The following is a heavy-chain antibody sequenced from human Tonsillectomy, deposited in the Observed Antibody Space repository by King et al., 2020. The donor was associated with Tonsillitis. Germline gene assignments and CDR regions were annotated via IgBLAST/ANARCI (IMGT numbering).Heavy chain of an antibody. Sequence: VQLVESGGGLVKPGGSLRLSCAASGFTFSNAWMSWVRQAPGKGLEWVGRIKSKTDGGTTDYAAPVKGRFTISRDDSKNTLYLQMNSLKTEDTAVYYCTTPYCGGDCYSWWFDPWGQGTLVTVSS. V-gene: IGHV3-15*01. CDR3: TTPYCGGDCYSWWFDP. CDR1: GFTFSNAW. D-gene: IGHD2-21*02. J-gene: IGHJ5*02. CDR2: IKSKTDGGTT.